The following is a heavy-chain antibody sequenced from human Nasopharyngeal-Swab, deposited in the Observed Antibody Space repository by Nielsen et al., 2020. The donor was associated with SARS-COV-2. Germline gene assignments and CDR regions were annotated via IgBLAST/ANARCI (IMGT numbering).Heavy chain of an antibody. Sequence: WARQAPGQRLEWMGWINAGNGNTKYSQKFQGRVTITRDTSASTAYMELSSLRSEDTTVYYCATSTAARTNYYYYYMDVWGKGTTVTVSS. D-gene: IGHD6-6*01. V-gene: IGHV1-3*01. CDR2: INAGNGNT. J-gene: IGHJ6*03. CDR3: ATSTAARTNYYYYYMDV.